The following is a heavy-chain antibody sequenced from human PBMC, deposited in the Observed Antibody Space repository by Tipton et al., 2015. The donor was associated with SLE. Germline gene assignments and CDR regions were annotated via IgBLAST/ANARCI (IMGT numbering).Heavy chain of an antibody. CDR3: ARVKAAAGKIDY. J-gene: IGHJ4*02. CDR2: INHSGST. Sequence: TLSLTCAVYGGSFSGYYWSWIRQPPGKGLEWIGEINHSGSTNYNPSLKSRVTISVDTSKNQFSLKLSSVTAADTAVYYCARVKAAAGKIDYWSQGTLVTVSS. V-gene: IGHV4-34*01. D-gene: IGHD6-13*01. CDR1: GGSFSGYY.